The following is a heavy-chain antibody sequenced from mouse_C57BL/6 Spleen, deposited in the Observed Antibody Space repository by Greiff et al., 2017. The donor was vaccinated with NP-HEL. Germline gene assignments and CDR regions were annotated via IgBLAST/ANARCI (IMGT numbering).Heavy chain of an antibody. Sequence: QVQLKQSGAELARPGASVKLSCKASGYTFTSYGISWVKQRTGQGLEWIGEIYPRSGNTYYNEKFKGKATLTADKSSSTAYMELRSLTSEDSAVYFCARSHYYGSSSYYAMDYWGQGTSVTVSS. CDR2: IYPRSGNT. D-gene: IGHD1-1*01. V-gene: IGHV1-81*01. J-gene: IGHJ4*01. CDR1: GYTFTSYG. CDR3: ARSHYYGSSSYYAMDY.